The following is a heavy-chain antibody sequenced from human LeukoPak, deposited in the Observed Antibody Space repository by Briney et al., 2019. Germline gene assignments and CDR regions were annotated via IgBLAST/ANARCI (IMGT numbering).Heavy chain of an antibody. CDR1: GFLFNTYW. V-gene: IGHV3-7*01. CDR3: ARGGYDFWSGSNWFDP. D-gene: IGHD3-3*01. J-gene: IGHJ5*02. Sequence: GGSLRLSCAASGFLFNTYWMSWVRQAPGKGLEWVANIRQDGGKKYYVDSVKGRFTISRDNAKNSLYLQMNSLRTEDTAVYYCARGGYDFWSGSNWFDPWGQGTLVTVSS. CDR2: IRQDGGKK.